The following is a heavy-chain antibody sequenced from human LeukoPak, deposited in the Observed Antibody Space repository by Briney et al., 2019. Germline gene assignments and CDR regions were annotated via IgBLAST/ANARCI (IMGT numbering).Heavy chain of an antibody. CDR3: ARDFSDIVVVPAAIPDLNWFDP. J-gene: IGHJ5*02. D-gene: IGHD2-2*01. V-gene: IGHV1-46*01. CDR1: GYXFTSYY. Sequence: ASVKVSCKASGYXFTSYYIHWVRQAPGQGLEWMGIINPSGGSTSYAQKFQGRVTMTRDTSTSTVYMELSSLRSEDTAVYYCARDFSDIVVVPAAIPDLNWFDPWGQGALVTVSS. CDR2: INPSGGST.